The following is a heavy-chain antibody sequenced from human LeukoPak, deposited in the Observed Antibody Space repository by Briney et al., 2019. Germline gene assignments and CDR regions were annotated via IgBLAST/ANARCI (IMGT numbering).Heavy chain of an antibody. J-gene: IGHJ4*02. CDR2: IYHSGST. Sequence: SETLSLTCAVSGGSISSSNWWSWVRQPPGKGLEWIGEIYHSGSTNYNPSLKSRVTISVDTSKNQFSLKLSSVTAADTAVYYCARDSSDYSNAYFDYWGQGTLVTVSS. D-gene: IGHD4-11*01. V-gene: IGHV4-4*02. CDR3: ARDSSDYSNAYFDY. CDR1: GGSISSSNW.